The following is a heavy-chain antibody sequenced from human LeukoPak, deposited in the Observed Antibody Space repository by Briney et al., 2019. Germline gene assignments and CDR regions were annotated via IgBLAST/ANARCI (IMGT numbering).Heavy chain of an antibody. D-gene: IGHD2-15*01. CDR1: GGSISSGGYY. CDR2: IYYSGST. J-gene: IGHJ4*02. V-gene: IGHV4-31*03. CDR3: ARAPSGCGGTCPSDH. Sequence: SQTLSLTCTVSGGSISSGGYYWSWIRQHPGKGLEWIGYIYYSGSTYYNPSLKSRVTMALDTSGNQVSLKLTSVTAADTAVYYCARAPSGCGGTCPSDHWGPGTLVTVSS.